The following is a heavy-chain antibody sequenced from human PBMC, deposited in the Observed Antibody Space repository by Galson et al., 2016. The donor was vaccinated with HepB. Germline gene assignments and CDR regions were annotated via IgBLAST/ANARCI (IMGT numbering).Heavy chain of an antibody. J-gene: IGHJ2*01. Sequence: TLSLTCAVSGGSISSGHSYWSWIRQLPGKGLEWIGYMYHRGTTYYNPSLKSRVTMSVDTSENQFSLKLGSVTAADTAMYYCARLPGTGYWYFDLWGRGTLVTVSS. CDR2: MYHRGTT. CDR1: GGSISSGHSY. CDR3: ARLPGTGYWYFDL. D-gene: IGHD6-13*01. V-gene: IGHV4-31*11.